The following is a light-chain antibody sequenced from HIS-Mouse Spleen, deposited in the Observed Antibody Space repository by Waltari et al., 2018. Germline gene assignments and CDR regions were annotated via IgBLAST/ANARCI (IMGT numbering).Light chain of an antibody. CDR3: QAWDSSTGDVV. Sequence: SYELTQPPSVSVSPGQTASITCSGDKLGDKYACWYQQKPGQSPVLVIYQDSNRPSGIPERFSGSNSGNTATLTISGTQAMDEADYYCQAWDSSTGDVVFGGGTKLTVL. J-gene: IGLJ2*01. CDR2: QDS. CDR1: KLGDKY. V-gene: IGLV3-1*01.